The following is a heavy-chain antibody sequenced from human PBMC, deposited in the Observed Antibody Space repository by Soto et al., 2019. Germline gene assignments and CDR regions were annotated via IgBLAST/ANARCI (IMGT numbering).Heavy chain of an antibody. CDR1: GYTFTNND. J-gene: IGHJ5*02. CDR3: ARMESFGSLNWFDP. CDR2: MSPGSGDT. V-gene: IGHV1-8*02. Sequence: ASVKVSCKASGYTFTNNDVSWVRKATGQGLEWMGWMSPGSGDTGYAQKFQGRVTMTRDISIATAYMELNSLTSEDTAIYYCARMESFGSLNWFDPWGQGTLVTVSS. D-gene: IGHD5-18*01.